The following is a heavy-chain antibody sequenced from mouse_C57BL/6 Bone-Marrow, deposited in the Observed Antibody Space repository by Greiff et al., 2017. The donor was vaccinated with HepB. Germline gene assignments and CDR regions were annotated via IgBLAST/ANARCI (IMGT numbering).Heavy chain of an antibody. CDR3: ARSTGFYYYAMDY. Sequence: EVKLVESGGGLVQPGGSLSLSCAASGFTFTDYYMSWVRQPPGKALEWLGFIRNKANGYTTEYSASVQGLFTISRDNSQSILYLQMNALRAEDSATYYCARSTGFYYYAMDYWGQGTSVTVSS. V-gene: IGHV7-3*01. CDR1: GFTFTDYY. CDR2: IRNKANGYTT. J-gene: IGHJ4*01.